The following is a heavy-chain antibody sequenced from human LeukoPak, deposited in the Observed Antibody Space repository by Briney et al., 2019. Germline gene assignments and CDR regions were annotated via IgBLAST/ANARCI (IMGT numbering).Heavy chain of an antibody. D-gene: IGHD4-17*01. J-gene: IGHJ5*02. Sequence: SETLSLTCAVYGGSFSGYYWSWIRQPPGKGLEWIGETNHSGSTNYNPSLKSRVTISVDTSKNQFSLKLSSVAAADTAVYYCARSFDDDYGDYDNWFDPWGQGTLVTVSS. CDR1: GGSFSGYY. CDR3: ARSFDDDYGDYDNWFDP. CDR2: TNHSGST. V-gene: IGHV4-34*01.